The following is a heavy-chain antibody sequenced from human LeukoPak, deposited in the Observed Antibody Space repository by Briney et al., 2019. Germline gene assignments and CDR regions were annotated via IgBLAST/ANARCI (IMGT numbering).Heavy chain of an antibody. CDR2: LSPRDGET. D-gene: IGHD2-21*02. CDR1: GSTLTTIS. J-gene: IGHJ4*02. Sequence: ASVKVSCTVSGSTLTTISIDWVRQAPGKGLEWMGSLSPRDGETSHAQKFQGRFNMTADTATDTAYMEMSSPESGDTAVYYCATGAMTYEYWGQGTLVTVSS. V-gene: IGHV1-24*01. CDR3: ATGAMTYEY.